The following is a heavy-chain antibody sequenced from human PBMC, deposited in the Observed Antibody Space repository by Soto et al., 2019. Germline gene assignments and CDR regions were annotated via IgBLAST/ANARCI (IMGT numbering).Heavy chain of an antibody. V-gene: IGHV3-23*01. CDR1: GFTVSSNY. D-gene: IGHD2-15*01. CDR3: AKGVVVVKTYYGMDV. J-gene: IGHJ6*02. Sequence: PGGSLRLSCAASGFTVSSNYMSWVRQAPGKGLEWVSAISGSGGSTYYADSVKGRFTISRDNSKNTLYLQMNSLRAEDTAVYYCAKGVVVVKTYYGMDVWGQGTTVTVSS. CDR2: ISGSGGST.